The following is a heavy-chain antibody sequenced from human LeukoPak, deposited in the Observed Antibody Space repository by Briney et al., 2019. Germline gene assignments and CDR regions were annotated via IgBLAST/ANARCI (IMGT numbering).Heavy chain of an antibody. V-gene: IGHV3-23*01. J-gene: IGHJ4*02. Sequence: GGSLRLSCAASRFSSYAMNWVRQAPGKGLEWVSGISGSGGSTYYADSVKGRSTISRDNSKNTLYLQMNSLRAEDTAVYYCAKESGDCSGGSCYPLLYWGQGTLVTVSS. CDR3: AKESGDCSGGSCYPLLY. CDR2: ISGSGGST. CDR1: RFSSYA. D-gene: IGHD2-15*01.